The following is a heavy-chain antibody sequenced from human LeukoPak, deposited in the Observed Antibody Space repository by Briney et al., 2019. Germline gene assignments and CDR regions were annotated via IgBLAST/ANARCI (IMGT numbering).Heavy chain of an antibody. CDR3: ARGPPITMIVVVTPFDY. CDR2: MDPNSGNT. CDR1: GYTFTSYD. V-gene: IGHV1-8*01. J-gene: IGHJ4*02. Sequence: ASVKVSCKASGYTFTSYDINWVRQATGQGLEWMGWMDPNSGNTGYAQKFQGRVTMPRNTSISTAYMELSSLRSEDTAVYYCARGPPITMIVVVTPFDYWGQGTLVTVSS. D-gene: IGHD3-22*01.